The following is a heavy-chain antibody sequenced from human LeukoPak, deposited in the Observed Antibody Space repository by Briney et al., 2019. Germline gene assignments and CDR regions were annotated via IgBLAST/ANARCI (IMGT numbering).Heavy chain of an antibody. CDR3: ARVRDDYFFDY. CDR2: IHYIGNT. V-gene: IGHV4-31*03. CDR1: GDSISTSGYY. J-gene: IGHJ4*02. Sequence: SETLSLICTVSGDSISTSGYYWSWIRQHPGTGLQWIAYIHYIGNTYYNPSLESRVTMSVDTSSNQFSLNVASVTAADTAVYYCARVRDDYFFDYWGQGILVTVSS. D-gene: IGHD3-3*01.